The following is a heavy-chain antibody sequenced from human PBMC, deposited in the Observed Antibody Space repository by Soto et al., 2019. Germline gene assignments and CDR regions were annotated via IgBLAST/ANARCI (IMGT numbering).Heavy chain of an antibody. J-gene: IGHJ4*02. Sequence: EVQLVESGGALVQRGGSLTLSCAASGFRFSIYSMNWVRQAPGKGLEWSAYITSGTKTIKDAESVKGRFTISRDNAKNSVYLQMDNRSDEDTAVYYCARSVEGHFDYWGQGTVVTVSS. V-gene: IGHV3-48*02. D-gene: IGHD6-19*01. CDR3: ARSVEGHFDY. CDR2: ITSGTKTI. CDR1: GFRFSIYS.